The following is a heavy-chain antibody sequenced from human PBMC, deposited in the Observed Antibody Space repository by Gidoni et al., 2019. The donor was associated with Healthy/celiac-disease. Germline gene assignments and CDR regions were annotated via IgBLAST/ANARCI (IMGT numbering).Heavy chain of an antibody. J-gene: IGHJ3*02. CDR3: ARSRNDYGGNDAFDI. V-gene: IGHV3-11*05. CDR1: GFTFSDYY. Sequence: QVQLVESGGCLVKPGWSLRLSCAASGFTFSDYYMSWIRQAPGKGLEWVSYISSSSSYTNYADSVKGRFTISRDNAKNSLYLQMNSLRAEDTAVYYCARSRNDYGGNDAFDIWGQGTMVTVSS. CDR2: ISSSSSYT. D-gene: IGHD4-17*01.